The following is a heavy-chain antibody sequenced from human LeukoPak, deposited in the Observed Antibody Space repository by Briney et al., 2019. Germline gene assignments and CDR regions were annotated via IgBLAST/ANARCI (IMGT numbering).Heavy chain of an antibody. CDR2: IKQDGSEK. J-gene: IGHJ6*03. Sequence: HLGGSLRLSCAASGFTFSSYWMSWVRQAPGKGLEWVANIKQDGSEKYYVDSVKGRFTISRDNAKNSLYLQMNSLRAEDTAVYYCARDSFGWSSWFLNYYYYMDVWGKGTTVTVSS. V-gene: IGHV3-7*01. D-gene: IGHD6-13*01. CDR1: GFTFSSYW. CDR3: ARDSFGWSSWFLNYYYYMDV.